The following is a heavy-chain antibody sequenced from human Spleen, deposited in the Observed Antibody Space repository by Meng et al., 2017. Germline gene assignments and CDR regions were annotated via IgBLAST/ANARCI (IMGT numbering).Heavy chain of an antibody. CDR2: ISSSGTTI. J-gene: IGHJ4*02. CDR1: GFTLSDYY. D-gene: IGHD2-15*01. CDR3: AKTYCSGGSCYSGGGDY. V-gene: IGHV3-11*04. Sequence: GESLKISCAASGFTLSDYYMSWVRQAPGKGLEWVAYISSSGTTINYADSVKCRFTISRDNAKNSLFLQMNSLRSEDTAIYYCAKTYCSGGSCYSGGGDYWGQGTLVTVSS.